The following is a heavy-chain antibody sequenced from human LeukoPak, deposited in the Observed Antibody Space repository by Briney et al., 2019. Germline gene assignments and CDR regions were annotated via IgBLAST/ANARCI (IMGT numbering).Heavy chain of an antibody. CDR3: AGGYSYGRGVDY. D-gene: IGHD5-18*01. CDR1: RFTFSTYS. Sequence: GGSLRLSCAASRFTFSTYSINWVRQAPGKRLEWVSYISSSTSTIYYADSVKGRFTISRDNAKNSLYLQMNSLRAEDTAVYYCAGGYSYGRGVDYWGQGTLVTVSS. CDR2: ISSSTSTI. J-gene: IGHJ4*02. V-gene: IGHV3-48*01.